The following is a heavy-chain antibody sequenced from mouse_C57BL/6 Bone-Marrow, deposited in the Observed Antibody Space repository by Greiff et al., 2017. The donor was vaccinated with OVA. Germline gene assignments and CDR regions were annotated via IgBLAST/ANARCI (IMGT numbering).Heavy chain of an antibody. CDR1: GFTFSSYA. D-gene: IGHD6-1*01. J-gene: IGHJ3*01. CDR3: ARDRQAWFAY. Sequence: EVHLVESGGGLVKPGGSLKLSCAASGFTFSSYAMSWVRQTPEKRLEWVATISDGGSYTYYPDNVKGRFPISRDNAKNNLYLQMSHLKSEDTAMYYCARDRQAWFAYWGQGTLVTVSA. CDR2: ISDGGSYT. V-gene: IGHV5-4*01.